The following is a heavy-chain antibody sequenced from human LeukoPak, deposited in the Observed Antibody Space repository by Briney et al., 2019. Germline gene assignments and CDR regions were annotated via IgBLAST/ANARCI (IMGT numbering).Heavy chain of an antibody. V-gene: IGHV4-38-2*02. Sequence: SETLSLTCTVSGYSISSGYYWGWIRQPPGKGLEWIGSIYHSGSTYYNPSLKSRVTISVDTSKNQFSLKLSSVTAADTAVYYCAGYYYYDSSGYYSHPTFDYWGQGTLVTVSS. CDR3: AGYYYYDSSGYYSHPTFDY. J-gene: IGHJ4*02. D-gene: IGHD3-22*01. CDR1: GYSISSGYY. CDR2: IYHSGST.